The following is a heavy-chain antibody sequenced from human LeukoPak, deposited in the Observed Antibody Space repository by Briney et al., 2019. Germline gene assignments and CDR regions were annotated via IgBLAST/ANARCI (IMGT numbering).Heavy chain of an antibody. J-gene: IGHJ4*02. CDR1: GRSISSRSYY. CDR3: ARVNVYSNYVDY. Sequence: SETLSLTCTVSGRSISSRSYYWGWIRQPPGKGLEWIVSIYYSGSTYYNPSLKSRVTISVDTSKNQFSLKLSSVTAADTAVYYCARVNVYSNYVDYWGQGTLVTVSS. V-gene: IGHV4-39*01. D-gene: IGHD4-11*01. CDR2: IYYSGST.